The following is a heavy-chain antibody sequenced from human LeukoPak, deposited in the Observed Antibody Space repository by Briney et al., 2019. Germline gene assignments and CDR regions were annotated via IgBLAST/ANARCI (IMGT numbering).Heavy chain of an antibody. CDR3: ASVNYDFWSGYQYYFDY. D-gene: IGHD3-3*01. CDR1: GYTFTGYY. J-gene: IGHJ4*02. Sequence: ASVKVSCKASGYTFTGYYMHWVRQAPGQGLEWMRWINPNSGGTNYAQKFQGRVTMTRDTSISTAYMELSRLRSDDTAVYYCASVNYDFWSGYQYYFDYWGQGTLVTVSS. CDR2: INPNSGGT. V-gene: IGHV1-2*02.